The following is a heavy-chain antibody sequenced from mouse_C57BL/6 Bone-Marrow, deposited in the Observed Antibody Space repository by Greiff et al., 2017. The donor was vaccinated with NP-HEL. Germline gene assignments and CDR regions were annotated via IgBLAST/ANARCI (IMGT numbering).Heavy chain of an antibody. J-gene: IGHJ4*01. D-gene: IGHD2-5*01. Sequence: QVQLQQSGAELAKPGASVKLSCKASGYTFTSYWMHWVKQRPGQGLEWIGYINPSSGYTKYNQKFKDKATLTADKSSSTAYMQLSSLTYEDSAVYYCARPYSNYCYAMDYWGQGTSVTVSS. CDR2: INPSSGYT. CDR1: GYTFTSYW. CDR3: ARPYSNYCYAMDY. V-gene: IGHV1-7*01.